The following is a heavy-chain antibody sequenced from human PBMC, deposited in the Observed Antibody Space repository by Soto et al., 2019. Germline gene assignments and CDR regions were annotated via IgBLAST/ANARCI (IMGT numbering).Heavy chain of an antibody. V-gene: IGHV1-69*01. CDR3: VRAVKATPFGMDV. J-gene: IGHJ6*02. CDR1: GGTFSSYV. Sequence: QVQLVQSGAEVKKPGSSVKVSCKASGGTFSSYVISWVRQAPGQGLEWMGGIIPMFGTADYAQKFQGRVTITADEYTSTGYMELSSLTSDDTAVYYCVRAVKATPFGMDVWGQGTTVTVSS. D-gene: IGHD3-3*01. CDR2: IIPMFGTA.